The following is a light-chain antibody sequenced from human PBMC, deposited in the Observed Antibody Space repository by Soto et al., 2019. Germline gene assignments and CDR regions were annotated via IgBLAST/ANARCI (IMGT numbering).Light chain of an antibody. CDR2: GVK. CDR1: GRDIGAYDY. Sequence: QSVLTQPASVSGSPGQSITICCSGSGRDIGAYDYVSWYQQHPGKAPKLLIYGVKNRPSGVSYRFSASKSAFTASLTISGLQAEDEAHYYCSSYTTSYFYVFGPGTKVTVL. J-gene: IGLJ1*01. CDR3: SSYTTSYFYV. V-gene: IGLV2-14*01.